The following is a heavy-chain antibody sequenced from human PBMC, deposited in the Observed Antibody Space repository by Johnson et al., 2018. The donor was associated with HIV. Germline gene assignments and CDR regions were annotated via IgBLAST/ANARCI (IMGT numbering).Heavy chain of an antibody. J-gene: IGHJ3*02. V-gene: IGHV3-7*03. CDR1: GFTFSTYG. D-gene: IGHD3-3*01. Sequence: VPLVESGRGVVQPGRSLRLSCAASGFTFSTYGMHWVRQAPGKGLEWVANIKQDGSDKHFVESVKGRFTISRDNAKKSLYLQMNSLRVEDTALYYCARVGGTFWRDLAFGIWGQGTMVTVSS. CDR3: ARVGGTFWRDLAFGI. CDR2: IKQDGSDK.